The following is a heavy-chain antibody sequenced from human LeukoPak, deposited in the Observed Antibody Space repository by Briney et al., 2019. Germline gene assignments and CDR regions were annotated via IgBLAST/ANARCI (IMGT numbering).Heavy chain of an antibody. J-gene: IGHJ3*02. CDR2: ISWNSGSI. D-gene: IGHD3-10*01. V-gene: IGHV3-9*01. CDR1: GFTFDDYA. CDR3: AKDQGALWFGELYGAFDI. Sequence: PGRPLRLSCAASGFTFDDYAMHWVRQAPGKGLEWVSGISWNSGSIGYADSVKGRFTISRDNAKNSLYLQMNSLRAEDTALYYCAKDQGALWFGELYGAFDIWGQGTMVTVSS.